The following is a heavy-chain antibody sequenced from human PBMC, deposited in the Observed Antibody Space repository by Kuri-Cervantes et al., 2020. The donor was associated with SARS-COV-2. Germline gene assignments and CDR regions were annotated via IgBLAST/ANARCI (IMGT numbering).Heavy chain of an antibody. Sequence: GGSLRLSCAASGFTFSSYAIHWVRQTPGKGLEWVAVISYDGNNEYYADSVKGRFTISRDSSRNTLSQQMNSLRTEDTAVYYCARDLRKGQQIILGTFHYYGMDVWGQGTTVTVSS. CDR2: ISYDGNNE. D-gene: IGHD6-13*01. J-gene: IGHJ6*02. CDR1: GFTFSSYA. CDR3: ARDLRKGQQIILGTFHYYGMDV. V-gene: IGHV3-30-3*01.